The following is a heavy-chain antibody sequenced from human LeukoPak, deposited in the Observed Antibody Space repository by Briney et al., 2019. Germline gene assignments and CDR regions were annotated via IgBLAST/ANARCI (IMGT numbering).Heavy chain of an antibody. Sequence: GASVKVSFTVSGYTLTELSMHWVRQAPGKELEWMGGFDPEDGETIYAQKFQGRVTMTRDTSTSTVYMELSSLRSEDTAVYYCARVHTSTGTIDYWGQGTLVTVSS. J-gene: IGHJ4*02. D-gene: IGHD1-1*01. CDR3: ARVHTSTGTIDY. CDR2: FDPEDGET. V-gene: IGHV1-24*01. CDR1: GYTLTELS.